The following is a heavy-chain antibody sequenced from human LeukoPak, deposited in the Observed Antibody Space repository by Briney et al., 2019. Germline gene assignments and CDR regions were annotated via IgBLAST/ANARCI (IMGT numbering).Heavy chain of an antibody. CDR2: IYYGGST. J-gene: IGHJ4*02. Sequence: SETLSLTCAVYGGSFSGYYWGWIRQRPGKGLEWIGSIYYGGSTYYNPSLKSRVTISVDTSKNQFSLKLSSVTAADTAVYYCARQGITIFEVAFDYWGQGTQVTVSS. CDR3: ARQGITIFEVAFDY. CDR1: GGSFSGYY. V-gene: IGHV4-39*01. D-gene: IGHD3-3*01.